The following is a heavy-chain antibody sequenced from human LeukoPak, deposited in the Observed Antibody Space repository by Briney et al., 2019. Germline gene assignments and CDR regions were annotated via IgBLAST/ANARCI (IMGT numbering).Heavy chain of an antibody. J-gene: IGHJ4*02. CDR3: ASTYYGSGSVELDY. CDR1: GGSISSYY. CDR2: IYYSGST. D-gene: IGHD3-10*01. V-gene: IGHV4-59*08. Sequence: SETLSLTCTVSGGSISSYYWSWIRQPPGKGLEWIGYIYYSGSTNYNPSLKSRVTISVDTSKNQFSLKLSSVTAADTAVYYCASTYYGSGSVELDYWGQGTLVTVSS.